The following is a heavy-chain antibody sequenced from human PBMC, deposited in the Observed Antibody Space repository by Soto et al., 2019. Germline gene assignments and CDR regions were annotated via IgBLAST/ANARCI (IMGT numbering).Heavy chain of an antibody. Sequence: EVQLLESGGGLVQPGGSLRLSCEASGITFSSHVMSWVRQAPGNGLEWVSSIGASGGSTDYADSVKGRFTISRDNSRNTVYLQVSSLRAEDAAVYFCATRPPDSSRSSPFDYWGQGTLVTVSS. V-gene: IGHV3-23*01. J-gene: IGHJ4*02. CDR2: IGASGGST. CDR1: GITFSSHV. D-gene: IGHD3-10*01. CDR3: ATRPPDSSRSSPFDY.